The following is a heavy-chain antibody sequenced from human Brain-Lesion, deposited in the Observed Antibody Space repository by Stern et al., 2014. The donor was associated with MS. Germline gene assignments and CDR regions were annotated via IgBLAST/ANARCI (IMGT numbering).Heavy chain of an antibody. CDR3: ARDQRGITIFGVVTDYYYLGMDV. CDR2: INPNTGGT. Sequence: EQLVESGAEVKKPGASVKVSCKTSGYIFTGYYINWVRQAPGQGLEWMAWINPNTGGTKYAQKFQGRVTMSRDTSISTAYVELSSLTSDDTAVYYCARDQRGITIFGVVTDYYYLGMDVWGQGTTVTVSS. V-gene: IGHV1-2*02. J-gene: IGHJ6*02. D-gene: IGHD3-3*01. CDR1: GYIFTGYY.